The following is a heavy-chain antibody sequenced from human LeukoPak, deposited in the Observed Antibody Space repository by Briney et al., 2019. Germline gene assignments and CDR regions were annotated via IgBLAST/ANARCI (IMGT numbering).Heavy chain of an antibody. V-gene: IGHV3-21*01. J-gene: IGHJ4*02. D-gene: IGHD6-19*01. CDR1: EFTFSTYT. Sequence: GGSLRLSCAASEFTFSTYTMNWVRQAPGKGLEWVSSISSSSSYIYYADSVKGRFTISRDNAKNSLYLQMNSLRAEDTAVYYCARGDELIAVAGDYWGQGTLVTVSS. CDR2: ISSSSSYI. CDR3: ARGDELIAVAGDY.